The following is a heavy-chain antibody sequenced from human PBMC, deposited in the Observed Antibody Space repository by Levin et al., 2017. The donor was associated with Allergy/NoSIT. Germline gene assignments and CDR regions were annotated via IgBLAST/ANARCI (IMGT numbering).Heavy chain of an antibody. V-gene: IGHV4-61*02. J-gene: IGHJ3*01. CDR1: GDSITSGPY. D-gene: IGHD5-18*01. CDR2: IYSSGST. Sequence: SETLSLTCSVSGDSITSGPYWSWIRQPAGKGLEWIGLIYSSGSTKYSPSLKSRVTISLDPSKNQFSLNLTSVTAADTAMYFCARDTALFAFDFWGHGTMVTVSS. CDR3: ARDTALFAFDF.